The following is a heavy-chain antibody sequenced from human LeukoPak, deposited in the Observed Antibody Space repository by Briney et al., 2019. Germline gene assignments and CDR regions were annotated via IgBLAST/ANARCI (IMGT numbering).Heavy chain of an antibody. CDR3: ARRYFDWLLSVYYGMDV. V-gene: IGHV3-33*08. J-gene: IGHJ6*02. Sequence: GGSLRLSCAASGFTFSSYAMSWVRQAPGKGLEWVAVIWYDGSNKYYADSVKGRFTISRDNSKNTLYLQMNSLRAEDTAVYYCARRYFDWLLSVYYGMDVWGQGTTVTVSS. CDR2: IWYDGSNK. CDR1: GFTFSSYA. D-gene: IGHD3-9*01.